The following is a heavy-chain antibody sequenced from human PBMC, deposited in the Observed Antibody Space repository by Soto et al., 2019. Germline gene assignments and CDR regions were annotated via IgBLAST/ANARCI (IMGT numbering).Heavy chain of an antibody. Sequence: RGESLKISCKSSGYNFTSYWIGWVRQMPGKGLEWMGIIYPYDSDARYSPSFQGQVTISADTSISTAYLQWSSLKASDTAMYYCARIIGSYRAGYFDYWGQGTLVTVSS. V-gene: IGHV5-51*01. D-gene: IGHD3-16*01. CDR2: IYPYDSDA. CDR1: GYNFTSYW. CDR3: ARIIGSYRAGYFDY. J-gene: IGHJ4*02.